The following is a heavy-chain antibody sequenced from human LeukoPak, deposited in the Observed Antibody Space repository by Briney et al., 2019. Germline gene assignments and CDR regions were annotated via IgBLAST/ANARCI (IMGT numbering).Heavy chain of an antibody. V-gene: IGHV3-7*01. CDR2: IKKDGSEK. D-gene: IGHD6-19*01. CDR3: AKTPMTNGWYYFDY. Sequence: PGGSLRLSCAASGFTFSSHRMSWVRQAPGKGLEWVANIKKDGSEKYYADSVKGRFTISRDNSKNSVYLQMNSLRGEDTAVYYCAKTPMTNGWYYFDYWGQGSLVTVSS. CDR1: GFTFSSHR. J-gene: IGHJ4*02.